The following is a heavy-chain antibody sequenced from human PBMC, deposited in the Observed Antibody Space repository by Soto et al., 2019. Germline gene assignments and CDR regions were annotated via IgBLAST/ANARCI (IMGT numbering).Heavy chain of an antibody. V-gene: IGHV5-51*01. J-gene: IGHJ6*02. D-gene: IGHD6-13*01. CDR3: ARTSAAGKYYYGMDV. CDR1: GYSFTSYW. Sequence: PGESLKIPCKGSGYSFTSYWFGWVRQMPGKGLEWMGIIYPGDSDTRYSPSFQGQVTISADKSISTAYLQWSSLKASDTAMYYCARTSAAGKYYYGMDVWGQGTTVTVSS. CDR2: IYPGDSDT.